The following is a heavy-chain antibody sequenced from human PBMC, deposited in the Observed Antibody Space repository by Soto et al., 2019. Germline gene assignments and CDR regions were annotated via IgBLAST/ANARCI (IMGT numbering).Heavy chain of an antibody. V-gene: IGHV1-2*02. J-gene: IGHJ6*02. CDR2: INPKFGNT. CDR3: ARNMDYYYGRGSGNGHGV. D-gene: IGHD3-10*02. CDR1: GYTFTAYH. Sequence: QVRLVQSGAEGKEPGDSVRVSCEVSGYTFTAYHIHWVRQAPGQGLEWMGWINPKFGNTGYAQDFQGRVSMTSDMSISTVYMELSRLTSDDTAIYYCARNMDYYYGRGSGNGHGVWGQGTTVTVFS.